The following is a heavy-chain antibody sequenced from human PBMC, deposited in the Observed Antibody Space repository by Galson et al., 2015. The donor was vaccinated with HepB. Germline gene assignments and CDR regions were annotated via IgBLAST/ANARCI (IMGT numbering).Heavy chain of an antibody. CDR3: ARDSSSRGKNDYGDPGVY. D-gene: IGHD4-17*01. Sequence: LRLSCAASEFTFSSYWMSWFRQAPGKGLEWVADIKQDGSEKYYADSVKGRFTISRDNAKKSLYLQMNSLRVEDTAVYFCARDSSSRGKNDYGDPGVYWGQGTLVTVSS. CDR2: IKQDGSEK. J-gene: IGHJ4*02. CDR1: EFTFSSYW. V-gene: IGHV3-7*01.